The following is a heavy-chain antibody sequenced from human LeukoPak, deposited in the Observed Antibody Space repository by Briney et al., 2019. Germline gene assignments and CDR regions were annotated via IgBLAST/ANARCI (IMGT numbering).Heavy chain of an antibody. J-gene: IGHJ4*02. CDR3: ARDSIEVGAIPLYFDY. CDR1: GYTFTGYY. Sequence: ASVKVSFKASGYTFTGYYMHWVRQAPGQGLEWMGWINPNSGGTNYAQKFQGRVTMTRDTSISTASMELRSLRSDDTAVYYCARDSIEVGAIPLYFDYWGQGTLVTVSS. D-gene: IGHD1-26*01. V-gene: IGHV1-2*02. CDR2: INPNSGGT.